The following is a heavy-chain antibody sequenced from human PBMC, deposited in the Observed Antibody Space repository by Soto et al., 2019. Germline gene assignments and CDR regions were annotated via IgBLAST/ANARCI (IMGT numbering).Heavy chain of an antibody. D-gene: IGHD3-10*01. J-gene: IGHJ4*02. CDR3: AHHPYYGLGTYSFDE. CDR1: GFSLSTSGVG. V-gene: IGHV2-5*02. Sequence: GSGPTLVNPTQTLTLTCTFSGFSLSTSGVGVGWIRQPPGKALEWLAVIYWDDDKRSSSSLKSRLTIIKDTSKNQVVLTMTNMDPVDTATYYCAHHPYYGLGTYSFDEWGQGILVTVSS. CDR2: IYWDDDK.